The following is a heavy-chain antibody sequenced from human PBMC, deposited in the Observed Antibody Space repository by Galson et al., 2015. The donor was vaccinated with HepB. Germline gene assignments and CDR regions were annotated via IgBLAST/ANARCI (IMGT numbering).Heavy chain of an antibody. CDR3: ATSGCVGDCSQYYFDY. Sequence: SLRLSCAASGLIFRRYGMHWVRQAPGKGLEWVAVIWYDGRKKEYGDSVKGRFSISRDNSKNTVYLQMNSLRADDTAIYYCATSGCVGDCSQYYFDYWGQGTLVTVSS. CDR1: GLIFRRYG. J-gene: IGHJ4*02. CDR2: IWYDGRKK. D-gene: IGHD2-21*01. V-gene: IGHV3-33*08.